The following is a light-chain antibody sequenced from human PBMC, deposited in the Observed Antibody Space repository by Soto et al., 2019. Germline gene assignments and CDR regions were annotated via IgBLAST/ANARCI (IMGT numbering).Light chain of an antibody. CDR2: GDS. J-gene: IGLJ3*02. V-gene: IGLV1-40*01. CDR3: QSYDSSLSGWL. Sequence: QSVLTQPPSVSGAPGQRVTISCTGSSFNIGAGYNVHWYQQVPGTAPKLLIYGDSNRPSGVPDRFSGSKSGTSASLAITGLQAEDEADYFCQSYDSSLSGWLFGGETKVTVL. CDR1: SFNIGAGYN.